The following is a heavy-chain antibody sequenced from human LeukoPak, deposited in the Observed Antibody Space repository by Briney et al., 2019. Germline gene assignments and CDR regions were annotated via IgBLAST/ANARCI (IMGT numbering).Heavy chain of an antibody. CDR3: AHSRSYYDFWSGYYPYYYFDY. Sequence: SGPTLVKPTQTLTLTCTFSGFSLSTSGVGVGWIRQPPGKALEWLALIYWDDDKRYSPSLKSRLTITKDTSKNQVVLTMTNMDPVDTATYYCAHSRSYYDFWSGYYPYYYFDYWGQGTLVTVSS. D-gene: IGHD3-3*01. CDR2: IYWDDDK. V-gene: IGHV2-5*02. CDR1: GFSLSTSGVG. J-gene: IGHJ4*02.